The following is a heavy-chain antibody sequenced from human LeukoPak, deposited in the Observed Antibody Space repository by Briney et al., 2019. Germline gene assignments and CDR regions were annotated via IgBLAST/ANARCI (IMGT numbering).Heavy chain of an antibody. CDR2: IDDSGGDT. V-gene: IGHV3-23*01. D-gene: IGHD4-23*01. CDR1: GFTFSNYG. CDR3: AKRSDYGGNSNHFDY. J-gene: IGHJ4*02. Sequence: GGSLRLSCAASGFTFSNYGMSWVRQAPGKGLEWVSAIDDSGGDTYYADSVKGRFTISRDNSRNTLYLHMNSLRAEDTAIYYCAKRSDYGGNSNHFDYWGQGTLVTVSS.